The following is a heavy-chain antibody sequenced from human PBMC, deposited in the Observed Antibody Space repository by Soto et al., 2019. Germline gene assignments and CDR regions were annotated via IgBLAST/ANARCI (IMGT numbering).Heavy chain of an antibody. CDR2: ITFDGRDK. D-gene: IGHD1-26*01. Sequence: QVQLVESGGGVVQPGRSLTRSWAASGFTFRNFAMHWVRKAPGKGLEWLAVITFDGRDKYYADSVKGRFTIYRDTSKNSLYVRRKIPEVDDAAVYFCTRDLIAGHDVYWVQGTLVTVS. CDR1: GFTFRNFA. CDR3: TRDLIAGHDVY. J-gene: IGHJ4*02. V-gene: IGHV3-30*04.